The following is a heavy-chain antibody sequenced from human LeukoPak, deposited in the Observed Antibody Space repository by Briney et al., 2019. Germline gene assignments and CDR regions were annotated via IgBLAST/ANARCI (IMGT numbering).Heavy chain of an antibody. D-gene: IGHD5-18*01. CDR3: ARDSHRIYSYGLFDY. J-gene: IGHJ4*02. CDR2: IIPIFGTA. CDR1: GYTFTSYG. V-gene: IGHV1-69*13. Sequence: EASVKVSCTASGYTFTSYGFSWVRQAPGQGLEWVGGIIPIFGTANYAQKFQGRVTITADESTSTVYMELSSLRSEDTAVYYCARDSHRIYSYGLFDYWGQGTLVTVSS.